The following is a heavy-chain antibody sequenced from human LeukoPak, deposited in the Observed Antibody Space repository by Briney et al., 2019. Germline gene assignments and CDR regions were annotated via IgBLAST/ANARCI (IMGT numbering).Heavy chain of an antibody. D-gene: IGHD3-22*01. CDR1: GYNFADYC. Sequence: GESLKISCKASGYNFADYCIGWVRRTPGKGLEWMGIIFPDDSDTKNSPSFEGQVTISVDESTSTAYLQWSSLKASDTAVYYCARRLRAVSNTMIWGPADAFDIWGQGTTVIVSS. CDR3: ARRLRAVSNTMIWGPADAFDI. J-gene: IGHJ3*02. CDR2: IFPDDSDT. V-gene: IGHV5-51*01.